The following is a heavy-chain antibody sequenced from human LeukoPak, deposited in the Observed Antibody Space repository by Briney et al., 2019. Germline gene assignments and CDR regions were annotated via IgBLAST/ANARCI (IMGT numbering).Heavy chain of an antibody. D-gene: IGHD5-24*01. J-gene: IGHJ4*02. Sequence: GGSLRLSCAASGFTFSSYWMSWVRQAPGKGLEWVANIKQDGSEKYYVDSVKGRFTISRDNAKNSLYPQTNSLRAEDTAVYYCARDLSVMAYSDYWGQGTLVTVSS. CDR3: ARDLSVMAYSDY. CDR1: GFTFSSYW. V-gene: IGHV3-7*01. CDR2: IKQDGSEK.